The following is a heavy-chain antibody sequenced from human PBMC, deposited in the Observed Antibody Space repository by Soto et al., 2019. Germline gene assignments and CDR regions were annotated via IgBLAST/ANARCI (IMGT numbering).Heavy chain of an antibody. Sequence: EVQLVESGGGLIQPGGSLRLSCAVSGFTVSNNYMSWVRQAPGKGLEGVSVIYSGGYTAYGDSVKGRFTISRDNSKNTLFLQKNTRGADAAALYYCATDRGGGGYWGQGTLVTVSS. CDR2: IYSGGYT. CDR1: GFTVSNNY. J-gene: IGHJ4*02. CDR3: ATDRGGGGY. D-gene: IGHD3-10*01. V-gene: IGHV3-53*01.